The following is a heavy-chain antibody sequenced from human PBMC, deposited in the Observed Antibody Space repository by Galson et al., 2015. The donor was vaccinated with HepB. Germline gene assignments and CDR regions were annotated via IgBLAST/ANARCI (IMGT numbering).Heavy chain of an antibody. CDR1: GSTFGSYG. J-gene: IGHJ4*02. Sequence: SLRLSCAASGSTFGSYGVYWVRQAPGKGLEWVAVVTYDGIYKFYADSVKGRFTISRDISKITIYLQMNSLRTEDTAVYYCAERGPPDYWGQGTLVTVSS. D-gene: IGHD3-10*01. CDR3: AERGPPDY. CDR2: VTYDGIYK. V-gene: IGHV3-30*03.